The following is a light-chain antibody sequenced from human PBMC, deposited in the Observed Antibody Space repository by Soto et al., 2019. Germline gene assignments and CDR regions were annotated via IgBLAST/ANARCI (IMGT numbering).Light chain of an antibody. J-gene: IGLJ2*01. V-gene: IGLV1-40*01. CDR3: QSYDSSLSGSVV. CDR2: ANS. Sequence: QSVLTQPPSVSGAPGQRVTISCTGSSSNIGAGYDVHWYQQLPGTAPKVLIYANSHRPSGVPDRFSGSQSGTSASLAITGLQVEDEADYYCQSYDSSLSGSVVFGGGTKLTVL. CDR1: SSNIGAGYD.